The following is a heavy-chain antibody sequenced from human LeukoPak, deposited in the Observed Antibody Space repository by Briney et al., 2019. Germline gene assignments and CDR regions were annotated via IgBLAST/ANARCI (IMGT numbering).Heavy chain of an antibody. V-gene: IGHV3-21*01. CDR1: GFTFGSYS. Sequence: GGSLRLSCAASGFTFGSYSMNWVRQAPGKGLEWVSSISSSSSYIYYADSVKGRFTISRDNAKNSLYLQMSSLRAEDTAVYYCARNLPAADYWGQGTLVTVSS. CDR3: ARNLPAADY. J-gene: IGHJ4*02. D-gene: IGHD2-2*01. CDR2: ISSSSSYI.